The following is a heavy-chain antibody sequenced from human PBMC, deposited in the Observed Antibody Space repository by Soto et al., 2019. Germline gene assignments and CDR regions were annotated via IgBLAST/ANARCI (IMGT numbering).Heavy chain of an antibody. D-gene: IGHD6-13*01. Sequence: QVQLQQWGAGLLKPSETLSLTCAVYGGSFSGYYWTWIRQPPGKGLEGIGEIHHSGSTNYSPSLKSRVTISVATSKNQFSLRLSSITAAHTVVYYCARLAGYLHRWGGSTWYYFDYWGQGPLVTVS. V-gene: IGHV4-34*01. CDR3: ARLAGYLHRWGGSTWYYFDY. J-gene: IGHJ4*02. CDR2: IHHSGST. CDR1: GGSFSGYY.